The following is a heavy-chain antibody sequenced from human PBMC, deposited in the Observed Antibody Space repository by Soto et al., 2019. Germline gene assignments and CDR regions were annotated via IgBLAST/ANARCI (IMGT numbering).Heavy chain of an antibody. CDR1: GFSFSTYP. D-gene: IGHD4-17*01. Sequence: GGSLRLSCAASGFSFSTYPMVCVRQAPGKRLEAVSSISGSGDKTYYKDSVKGRFTISRDNSKYTVDLQMNSLRPEDTAVYYCAKILSTVTTYYYGMDAWGQGTTVTVSS. CDR3: AKILSTVTTYYYGMDA. J-gene: IGHJ6*02. CDR2: ISGSGDKT. V-gene: IGHV3-23*01.